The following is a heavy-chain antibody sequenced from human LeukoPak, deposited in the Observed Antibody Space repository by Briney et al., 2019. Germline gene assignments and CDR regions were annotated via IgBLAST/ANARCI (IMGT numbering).Heavy chain of an antibody. CDR2: IDVGGSTT. CDR1: RFTFSDYA. V-gene: IGHV3-23*01. CDR3: AKDYAASSGEPIDIPLDH. D-gene: IGHD1-14*01. J-gene: IGHJ4*02. Sequence: GGSLRLSCAASRFTFSDYAMSWVRQAPGKGLEWVSGIDVGGSTTWYADSVKGRFTIPRDNSKDTVSLQMDSLRVEDTAMYYCAKDYAASSGEPIDIPLDHWGQGTLVTVSA.